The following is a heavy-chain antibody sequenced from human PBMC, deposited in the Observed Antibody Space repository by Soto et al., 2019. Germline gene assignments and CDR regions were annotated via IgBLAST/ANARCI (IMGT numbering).Heavy chain of an antibody. CDR1: GFSFNIYA. CDR2: ISAGGGNT. CDR3: AQAPTYDYYYYMDV. J-gene: IGHJ6*03. Sequence: EVHLLESGGGLVQPGGSLRLSCAASGFSFNIYAMKWVRQAPGKGLECVSAISAGGGNTYYADSVKGRFTISRDNSKNTLYLQINSLRADDTAVYYCAQAPTYDYYYYMDVWGKGTTVTVSS. V-gene: IGHV3-23*01.